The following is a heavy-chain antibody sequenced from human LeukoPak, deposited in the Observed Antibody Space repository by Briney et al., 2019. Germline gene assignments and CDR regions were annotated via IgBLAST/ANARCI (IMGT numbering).Heavy chain of an antibody. D-gene: IGHD3-3*01. CDR1: GFTFSSYS. J-gene: IGHJ6*03. CDR2: ISSSSSYI. V-gene: IGHV3-21*01. Sequence: PGGSPRLSCAASGFTFSSYSMNWVRQAPGKGLEWVSSISSSSSYIYYADSVKGRFTISRDNAKNSLYLQMNSLRAEDTAVYYCARNYDFWSGYSNYYYMDVWGKGTTVTVSS. CDR3: ARNYDFWSGYSNYYYMDV.